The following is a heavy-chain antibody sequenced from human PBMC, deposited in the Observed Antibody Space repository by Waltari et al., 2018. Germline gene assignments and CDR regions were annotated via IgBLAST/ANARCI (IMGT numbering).Heavy chain of an antibody. CDR1: GGSFSGYY. CDR2: INHSGST. Sequence: QVQLQQWGAGLLKPSQTLSLTCAVYGGSFSGYYWSWIRQPPGKGLEWIGEINHSGSTNYNPSLKSRVTISVDTSKNQFSLKLSSVTAADTAVYYCARVQVAGMIPTDFDIWGQGTMVTVSS. CDR3: ARVQVAGMIPTDFDI. J-gene: IGHJ3*02. V-gene: IGHV4-34*01. D-gene: IGHD3-10*01.